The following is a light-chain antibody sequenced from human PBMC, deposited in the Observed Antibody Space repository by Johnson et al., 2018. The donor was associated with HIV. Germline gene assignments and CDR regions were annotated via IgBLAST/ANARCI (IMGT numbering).Light chain of an antibody. CDR1: RSNIGDNF. CDR3: GTWDSSLSGYV. V-gene: IGLV1-51*01. CDR2: DNS. Sequence: QSILTQPPSVSAAPGQKVTISCSGNRSNIGDNFVSWYQHLPGTAPKLLVYDNSKRPSGIPDRFSATKSGTSATLGIPGLQAGDEADYYCGTWDSSLSGYVFGTGTKVTVL. J-gene: IGLJ1*01.